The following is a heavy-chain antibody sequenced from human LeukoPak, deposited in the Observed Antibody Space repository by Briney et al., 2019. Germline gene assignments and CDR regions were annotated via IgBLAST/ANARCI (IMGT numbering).Heavy chain of an antibody. Sequence: ASVKDSCKASGYTFTSYAMHWVRQAPGQRLEWMGWINAGNGNTKYSQKFQGRVTITRDTSASTAYMELSSLRSEDTAVYYCARELEERWLQLRTGFDYWGQGTLVTVSS. V-gene: IGHV1-3*01. CDR1: GYTFTSYA. CDR2: INAGNGNT. D-gene: IGHD5-24*01. CDR3: ARELEERWLQLRTGFDY. J-gene: IGHJ4*02.